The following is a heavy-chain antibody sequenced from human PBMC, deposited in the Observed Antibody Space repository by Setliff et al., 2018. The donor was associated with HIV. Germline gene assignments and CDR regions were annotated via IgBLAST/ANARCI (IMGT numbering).Heavy chain of an antibody. CDR1: GGSIDNNKYY. Sequence: SETLSLTCSVSGGSIDNNKYYWTWIRQPPGKGLEWTGSIYHTGRTYYNRSLESRLTISIDTSKNQCSLKLTSVTAADTAVYYCARIAGVSSSWPPEYFQHWGQGTLVTVSS. D-gene: IGHD6-13*01. CDR3: ARIAGVSSSWPPEYFQH. V-gene: IGHV4-39*01. J-gene: IGHJ1*01. CDR2: IYHTGRT.